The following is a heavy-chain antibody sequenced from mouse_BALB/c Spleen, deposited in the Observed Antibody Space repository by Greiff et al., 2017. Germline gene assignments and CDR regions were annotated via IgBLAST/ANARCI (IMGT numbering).Heavy chain of an antibody. Sequence: QVQLQQPGAELVKPGASVKLSCKASGYTFPSYWMHWVKQRPGQGLEWIGEINPSNGRTNYNEKFTSKATLTVDKSSSTAYMQLSSLTSEDSAVYYCAKVYDGSYCEGGGAGTTVTVAS. CDR3: AKVYDGSYCEG. J-gene: IGHJ1*01. CDR2: INPSNGRT. CDR1: GYTFPSYW. V-gene: IGHV1S81*02. D-gene: IGHD2-3*01.